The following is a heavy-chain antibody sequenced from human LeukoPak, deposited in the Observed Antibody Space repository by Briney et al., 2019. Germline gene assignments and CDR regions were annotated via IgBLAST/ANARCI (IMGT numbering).Heavy chain of an antibody. D-gene: IGHD3-22*01. Sequence: GGSLRLSCAASGFTFSSYSMNWVRQAPGKGLEWVSSISSSSSYIYYADSVKGRFTISRDNAKNSLYLQMNSLRAEDTAVYYCARDLYDSSGYYYVDYWGQGTLVTVSS. CDR1: GFTFSSYS. CDR3: ARDLYDSSGYYYVDY. J-gene: IGHJ4*02. CDR2: ISSSSSYI. V-gene: IGHV3-21*01.